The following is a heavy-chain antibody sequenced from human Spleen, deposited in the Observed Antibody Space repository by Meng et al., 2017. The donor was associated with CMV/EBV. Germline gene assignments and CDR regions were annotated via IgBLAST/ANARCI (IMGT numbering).Heavy chain of an antibody. D-gene: IGHD5-24*01. CDR2: INPNSGAT. J-gene: IGHJ4*02. CDR3: ARDWEMATNAFDI. V-gene: IGHV1-2*02. CDR1: GYTFTGNY. Sequence: ASVKVSCKASGYTFTGNYMHWVRQAPGQGLEWIGWINPNSGATKFAQKFQGRVTLTRDTSISTAYMEVSSLRYDDTAVYYCARDWEMATNAFDIWGQGTLVTVSS.